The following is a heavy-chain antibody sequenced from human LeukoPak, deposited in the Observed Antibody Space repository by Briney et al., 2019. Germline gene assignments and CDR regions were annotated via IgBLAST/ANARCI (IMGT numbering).Heavy chain of an antibody. CDR1: GFTFSNAW. D-gene: IGHD1-7*01. J-gene: IGHJ4*02. V-gene: IGHV3-15*01. CDR2: IKSKTDGETT. Sequence: GGSLRLSCAASGFTFSNAWMSWVRQAPGKGLEWVGRIKSKTDGETTDYAAPVKGRFTISRDDSKNTLYLQMNSLKTEDTAVYYCTTPSWNYNYWGQGTLVTVSS. CDR3: TTPSWNYNY.